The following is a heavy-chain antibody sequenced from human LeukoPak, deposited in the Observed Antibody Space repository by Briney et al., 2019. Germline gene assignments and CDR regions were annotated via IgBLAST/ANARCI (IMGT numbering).Heavy chain of an antibody. D-gene: IGHD1-26*01. CDR3: ARGGLGATYYYYGMDV. V-gene: IGHV3-30-3*01. CDR2: ISYDGTNK. Sequence: PGGSLRLSCAASGFTFRTYAMHWVRQAPGKGLEWVAIISYDGTNKYYADSVKGRFTISRDNSKNTLYLQMNSLRSEDTAVYYCARGGLGATYYYYGMDVWGQGTTVTVSS. J-gene: IGHJ6*02. CDR1: GFTFRTYA.